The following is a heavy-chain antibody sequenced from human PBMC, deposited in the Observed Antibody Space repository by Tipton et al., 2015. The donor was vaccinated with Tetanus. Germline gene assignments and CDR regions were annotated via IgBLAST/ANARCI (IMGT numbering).Heavy chain of an antibody. D-gene: IGHD2-21*02. CDR2: IYSSGTT. J-gene: IGHJ2*01. CDR1: GGSISSGGYY. CDR3: ARSWARDFGGDHYYFDL. Sequence: TLSLTCTVSGGSISSGGYYWSWLRQPAGKGLEWIGRIYSSGTTRYNLSLRSRVTLSIDTSKNQFSLKLTSVTAADTAVYYCARSWARDFGGDHYYFDLWGRGTLVAVSS. V-gene: IGHV4-61*02.